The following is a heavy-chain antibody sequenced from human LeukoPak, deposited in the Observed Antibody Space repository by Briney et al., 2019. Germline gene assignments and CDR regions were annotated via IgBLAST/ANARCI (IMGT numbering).Heavy chain of an antibody. CDR2: ISSSSSYI. Sequence: PGGSLRLSCAASGFTVSSYSMNWVRQAPGKGLEWVSSISSSSSYIYYADSVKGRFTISRDNAKNSLYLQMNSLRAEDTAVYYCARDRVVRGAQSLYYWYFDLWGRGTLVTVSS. D-gene: IGHD3-10*01. V-gene: IGHV3-21*01. J-gene: IGHJ2*01. CDR1: GFTVSSYS. CDR3: ARDRVVRGAQSLYYWYFDL.